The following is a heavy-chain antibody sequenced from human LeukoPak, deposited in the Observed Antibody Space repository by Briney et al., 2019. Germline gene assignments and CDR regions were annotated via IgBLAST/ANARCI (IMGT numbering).Heavy chain of an antibody. CDR3: ARGRGGFLEWLNRFDYYYGIDV. Sequence: SETLSLTCTVSGGSISSYYWSWIRQPAGKGLEWIGRIYTSGSTNYNPSLKSRVTMSVDTSKNQFSLKLSSVTAADTAVYYCARGRGGFLEWLNRFDYYYGIDVWGQGPTVTVSS. J-gene: IGHJ6*02. D-gene: IGHD3-3*01. V-gene: IGHV4-4*07. CDR2: IYTSGST. CDR1: GGSISSYY.